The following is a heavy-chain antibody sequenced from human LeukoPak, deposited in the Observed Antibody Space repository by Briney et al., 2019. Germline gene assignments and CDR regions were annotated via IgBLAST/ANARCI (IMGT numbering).Heavy chain of an antibody. J-gene: IGHJ4*02. D-gene: IGHD1-26*01. V-gene: IGHV3-23*01. Sequence: PGGSLRLSCAASGLTFNNHAMSRVRQAPGKGLEWVSVISGSGGSTYYADSVKGRFTISRDNSKNTLYLQMNSLRAEDTAVYYCAKSRSGSCYWDTDYWGQGTLVTVSS. CDR1: GLTFNNHA. CDR2: ISGSGGST. CDR3: AKSRSGSCYWDTDY.